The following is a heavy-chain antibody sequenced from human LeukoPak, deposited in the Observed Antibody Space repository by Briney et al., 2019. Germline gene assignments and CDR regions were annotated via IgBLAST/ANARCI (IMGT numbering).Heavy chain of an antibody. J-gene: IGHJ5*02. CDR3: ARGYYYGSGSYRNWFDP. Sequence: SETLSLTCTVSGGSISSYYWSWIRQPPGKGLEWIGYIYYSGSTNYIPSLKSRVTISVDTSKNQFSLKLSSVTAADTAVYYCARGYYYGSGSYRNWFDPWGQGTLVTVSS. D-gene: IGHD3-10*01. V-gene: IGHV4-59*01. CDR2: IYYSGST. CDR1: GGSISSYY.